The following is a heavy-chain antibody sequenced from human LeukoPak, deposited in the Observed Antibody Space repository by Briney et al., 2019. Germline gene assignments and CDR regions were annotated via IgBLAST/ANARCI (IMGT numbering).Heavy chain of an antibody. Sequence: GGSLRLSCAASGFTFSSYGMHWVRQAPGKGLEWVAVISYDGSNKYYADSVKGRFTISRDNSKNTLYLQMNSLRAEDTAVYYCAKGRGDYVFWDAFDIWGQGTMVTVSS. CDR1: GFTFSSYG. CDR2: ISYDGSNK. D-gene: IGHD3-3*01. J-gene: IGHJ3*02. CDR3: AKGRGDYVFWDAFDI. V-gene: IGHV3-30*18.